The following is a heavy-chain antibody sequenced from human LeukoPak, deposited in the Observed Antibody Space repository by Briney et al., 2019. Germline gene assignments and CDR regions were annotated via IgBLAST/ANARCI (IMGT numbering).Heavy chain of an antibody. V-gene: IGHV3-74*01. CDR1: GFSFSSHW. D-gene: IGHD3-22*01. J-gene: IGHJ3*02. CDR2: IDNDGSTT. Sequence: PGGSLRLSCAASGFSFSSHWMHWVRQAPGKGLVWVSRIDNDGSTTSYADSVKGRFTISRDNSKNTVYLQMNSLRAEDTAVYYCASSLYYYDSSEAVFDIWGQGTMVTVSS. CDR3: ASSLYYYDSSEAVFDI.